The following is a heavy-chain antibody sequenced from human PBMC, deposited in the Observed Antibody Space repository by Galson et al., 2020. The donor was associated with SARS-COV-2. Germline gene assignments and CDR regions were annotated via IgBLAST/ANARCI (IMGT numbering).Heavy chain of an antibody. J-gene: IGHJ4*02. V-gene: IGHV3-74*01. CDR2: INSDGSRT. CDR1: AFTFSSYW. Sequence: GGSLRLSCAASAFTFSSYWMHWVRQGPGKGLVWVSRINSDGSRTSYADSVKGRFTISRDNAKNTLYLQMNSLRAEDTAVYYCARDTAVVGVTFDYWGQGSLVAVSS. CDR3: ARDTAVVGVTFDY. D-gene: IGHD6-19*01.